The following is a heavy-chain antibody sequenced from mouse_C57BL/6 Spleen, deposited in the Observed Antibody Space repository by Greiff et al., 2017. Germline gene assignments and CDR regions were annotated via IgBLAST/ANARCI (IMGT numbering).Heavy chain of an antibody. Sequence: QVQLQQPGAELVKPGASVKLSCTASGYTFTSYWMQWVKQRPGQGLEWIGEIDPSDSYTNYNHTFKGKDTLTVDTSSSTAYMQLSSLTSEDSAVYYCESRSYYAMDYWGQGTSVTVSS. J-gene: IGHJ4*01. V-gene: IGHV1-50*01. CDR2: IDPSDSYT. CDR3: ESRSYYAMDY. CDR1: GYTFTSYW.